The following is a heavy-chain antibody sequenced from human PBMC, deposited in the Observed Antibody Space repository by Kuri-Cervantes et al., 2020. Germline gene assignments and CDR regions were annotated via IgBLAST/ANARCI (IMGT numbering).Heavy chain of an antibody. CDR1: GSTFSSYE. V-gene: IGHV3-48*02. J-gene: IGHJ4*02. Sequence: GGSLRLSCAACGSTFSSYEMNWVRQAPGKGLEWVSYISSSSSTIYYADSVKGRFTISRDNAKNSLYLQMNSLRDEDTAVYYCASGTIAAAGLPTYSYFDYWGQGTLVTVSS. CDR2: ISSSSSTI. CDR3: ASGTIAAAGLPTYSYFDY. D-gene: IGHD6-13*01.